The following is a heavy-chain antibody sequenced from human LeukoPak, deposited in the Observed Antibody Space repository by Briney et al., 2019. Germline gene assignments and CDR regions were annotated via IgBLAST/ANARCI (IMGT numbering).Heavy chain of an antibody. Sequence: GGSLRLSCAASGFTFSSYEMNWVRQAPGKGLEWVSYISSSGSTIYYADSVKGRFTISRDNAKNSLYLQMNSLRAEDTAVYYCARVGSSSEVDYWGQGTLVTVSS. V-gene: IGHV3-48*03. D-gene: IGHD6-6*01. J-gene: IGHJ4*02. CDR3: ARVGSSSEVDY. CDR2: ISSSGSTI. CDR1: GFTFSSYE.